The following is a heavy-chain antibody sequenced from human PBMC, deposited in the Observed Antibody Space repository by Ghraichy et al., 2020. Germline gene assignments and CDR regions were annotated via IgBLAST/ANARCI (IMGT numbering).Heavy chain of an antibody. D-gene: IGHD3-10*01. J-gene: IGHJ4*02. CDR3: AAIYYYGSGSYYYFDY. Sequence: SVKVSCKASGFTFTSSAMQWVRQARGQRLEWIGWIVVGSGNTNYAQKFQERVTITRDMSTSTAYMELSSLRSEDTAVYYCAAIYYYGSGSYYYFDYWGQGTLVTVYS. CDR1: GFTFTSSA. CDR2: IVVGSGNT. V-gene: IGHV1-58*02.